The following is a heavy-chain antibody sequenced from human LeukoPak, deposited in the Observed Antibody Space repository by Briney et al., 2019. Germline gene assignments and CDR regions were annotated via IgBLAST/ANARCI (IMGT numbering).Heavy chain of an antibody. Sequence: SETLSLTCTVSGDSVNGFYWNWIRQPPGSGLEWIGFASCNDDTAYNSSLKSRLTMAVDTSKNQFCLRLSSVTAADTAVYSCAKWDAKKMSFYHWGEGTLVSVSS. D-gene: IGHD1-26*01. J-gene: IGHJ4*02. V-gene: IGHV4-59*02. CDR3: AKWDAKKMSFYH. CDR2: ASCNDDT. CDR1: GDSVNGFY.